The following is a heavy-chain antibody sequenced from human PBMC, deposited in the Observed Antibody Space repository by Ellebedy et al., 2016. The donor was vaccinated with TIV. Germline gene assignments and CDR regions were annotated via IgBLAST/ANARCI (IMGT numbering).Heavy chain of an antibody. D-gene: IGHD4-17*01. CDR1: GFTFDDYG. V-gene: IGHV3-20*04. J-gene: IGHJ4*02. Sequence: GESLKISCVVSGFTFDDYGMSWVRQGEGKVLDYVSGITANGAATGYADSVKGRFTISRDNARNSLYLQLNSLRPEDTALYFCARENYVDNSYYFDYWGPGTLVTVAS. CDR2: ITANGAAT. CDR3: ARENYVDNSYYFDY.